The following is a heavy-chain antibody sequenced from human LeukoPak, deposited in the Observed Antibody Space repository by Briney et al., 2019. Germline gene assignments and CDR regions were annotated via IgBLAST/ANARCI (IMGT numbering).Heavy chain of an antibody. J-gene: IGHJ4*02. CDR2: IWYDGSNK. Sequence: GGSLRLSCAASGFTFSSYGMHWVRQAPGKGLEWVAVIWYDGSNKYYADSVKGRFTISRDNSKNTLYLQMNSLRAEDTAVYYCAKRRYGDYVDYWGQGTLVTVSS. D-gene: IGHD4-17*01. CDR3: AKRRYGDYVDY. V-gene: IGHV3-33*06. CDR1: GFTFSSYG.